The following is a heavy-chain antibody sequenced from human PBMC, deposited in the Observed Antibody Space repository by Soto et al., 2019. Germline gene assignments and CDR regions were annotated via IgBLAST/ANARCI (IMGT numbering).Heavy chain of an antibody. CDR2: IYPDDSDT. Sequence: GESLKISCKGSGYSFPTYWIGWVRQMPGKGLEWMGIIYPDDSDTRYSPSFQGQVTISADKSINTAYLQWSSLRASDTAIYFCSRRTVGAPWYFDLWGRGTLVTVSS. D-gene: IGHD1-26*01. V-gene: IGHV5-51*01. CDR3: SRRTVGAPWYFDL. CDR1: GYSFPTYW. J-gene: IGHJ2*01.